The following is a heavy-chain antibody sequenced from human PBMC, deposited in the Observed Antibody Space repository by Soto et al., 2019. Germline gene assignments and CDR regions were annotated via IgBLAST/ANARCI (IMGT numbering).Heavy chain of an antibody. J-gene: IGHJ6*02. Sequence: DVQLAESRGGLVQPGGSLRLSCVASGQTFNRYWMSWVRQAPGKGLEWVANIKQDGSEEYYVDSVKGRFTISRDNAKKSLYLQMNSLRAEDTAMYYCVRTHCDSWSFNFYGMDVWGQGTTVTVSS. D-gene: IGHD3-3*01. CDR2: IKQDGSEE. CDR1: GQTFNRYW. V-gene: IGHV3-7*03. CDR3: VRTHCDSWSFNFYGMDV.